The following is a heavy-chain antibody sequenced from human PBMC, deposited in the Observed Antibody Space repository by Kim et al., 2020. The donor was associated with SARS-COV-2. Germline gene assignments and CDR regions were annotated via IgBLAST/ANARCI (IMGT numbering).Heavy chain of an antibody. CDR2: IDPSDSYT. J-gene: IGHJ6*02. CDR3: ARLFGPTGSYYGMDV. Sequence: GESLKISCKGSGYSFTSYWISWVRQMPGKGLEWMGRIDPSDSYTNYSPSFQGHVTISADKSISTAYLQWSSLKASDTAMYYCARLFGPTGSYYGMDVWGQGTTVTVSS. V-gene: IGHV5-10-1*01. CDR1: GYSFTSYW. D-gene: IGHD3-10*01.